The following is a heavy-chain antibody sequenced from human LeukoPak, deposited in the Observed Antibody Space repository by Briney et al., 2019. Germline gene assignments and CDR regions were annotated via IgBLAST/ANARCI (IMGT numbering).Heavy chain of an antibody. CDR1: GLIFSNYS. J-gene: IGHJ4*02. CDR2: IIGSGGST. Sequence: GGSLRLSCAASGLIFSNYSMNWVRQAPGKGLEWVSTIIGSGGSTYYADSVKGRFTISRDNSKNTLYLQMNSLRAEDTDVYYCAKNHLWLTRDYWGQGTLVTVSS. D-gene: IGHD1-14*01. V-gene: IGHV3-23*01. CDR3: AKNHLWLTRDY.